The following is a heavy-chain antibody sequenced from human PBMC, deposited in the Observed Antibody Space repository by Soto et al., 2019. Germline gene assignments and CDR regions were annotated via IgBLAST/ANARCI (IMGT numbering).Heavy chain of an antibody. CDR3: ARDSGNPYSSSWQEYYYYYMDV. J-gene: IGHJ6*03. CDR1: GYTFTSYY. Sequence: GASVKVSCKASGYTFTSYYMHWVRQAPGQGLEWMGIINPSGGSTSYAQKFQGRVTMTRDTSTSTVYMELSSLRSEDTAVYYCARDSGNPYSSSWQEYYYYYMDVWGKGTTVTVSS. V-gene: IGHV1-46*03. D-gene: IGHD6-13*01. CDR2: INPSGGST.